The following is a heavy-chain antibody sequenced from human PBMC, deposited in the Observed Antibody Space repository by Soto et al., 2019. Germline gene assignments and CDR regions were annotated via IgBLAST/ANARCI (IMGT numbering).Heavy chain of an antibody. D-gene: IGHD2-2*01. CDR3: ARDPSIVLVPAATYYYYYYGMDV. CDR1: GCTFSSYL. CDR2: IKQDGSEK. V-gene: IGHV3-7*01. Sequence: PGGSLRLSCAASGCTFSSYLMSWVRQAPGKGLEWVANIKQDGSEKYYVDSVKGRFTISRDNAKNSLYLQMNSLRAEDTAVYYCARDPSIVLVPAATYYYYYYGMDVWGQGTTVTVSS. J-gene: IGHJ6*02.